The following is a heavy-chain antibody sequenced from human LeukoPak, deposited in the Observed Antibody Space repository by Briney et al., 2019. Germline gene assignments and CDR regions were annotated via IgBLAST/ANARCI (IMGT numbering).Heavy chain of an antibody. J-gene: IGHJ4*02. D-gene: IGHD4-17*01. V-gene: IGHV1-69*06. CDR1: GGTVSSYA. Sequence: SVKVSCKASGGTVSSYAISWVRQAPGQGLKWMGRIIPIFGTANYAQKFQGRVTSTADKSTSTAYMELSSLRSEDTAVYYCARAHDYGDFDFDYWGQGTLVSVSS. CDR2: IIPIFGTA. CDR3: ARAHDYGDFDFDY.